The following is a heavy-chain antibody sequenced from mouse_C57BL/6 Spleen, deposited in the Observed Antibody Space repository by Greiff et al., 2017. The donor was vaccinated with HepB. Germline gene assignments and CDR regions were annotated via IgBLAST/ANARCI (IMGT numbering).Heavy chain of an antibody. CDR2: IRNKANGYTT. D-gene: IGHD1-1*01. CDR3: ASLYYYGSSPYAMDY. Sequence: VQLKESGGGLVQPGGSLSLSCAASGFTFTDYYMSWVRQPPGKALEWLGFIRNKANGYTTEYSASVKGRFTISRDNSQSILYLQMNALRAEDSATYYCASLYYYGSSPYAMDYWGQGTSVTVSS. CDR1: GFTFTDYY. J-gene: IGHJ4*01. V-gene: IGHV7-3*01.